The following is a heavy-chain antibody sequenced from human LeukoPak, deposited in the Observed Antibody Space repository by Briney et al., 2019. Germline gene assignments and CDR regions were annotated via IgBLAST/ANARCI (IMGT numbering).Heavy chain of an antibody. CDR1: GGSISSGSYC. D-gene: IGHD1-14*01. CDR2: VFTSGST. Sequence: SETLSLTCIVSGGSISSGSYCWSWIRQPAGKGLEWFGRVFTSGSTDYNPSFKSRVTISVDTSKKQVSLRLSSVTAADTAVYYCARDLPGQYGFDIWGQGTMVTVSS. V-gene: IGHV4-61*02. J-gene: IGHJ3*02. CDR3: ARDLPGQYGFDI.